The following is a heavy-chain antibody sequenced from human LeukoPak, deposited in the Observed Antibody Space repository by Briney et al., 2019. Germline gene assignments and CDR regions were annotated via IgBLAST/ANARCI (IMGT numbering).Heavy chain of an antibody. V-gene: IGHV3-23*01. CDR2: ISGSGDNT. J-gene: IGHJ4*02. CDR1: GFTFSSYA. Sequence: GGSLRLSCAASGFTFSSYAMSWVRQAPGKGLEWVSGISGSGDNTYYADSVKGRFTISRDNSKNTLYVQVNSLGTEDTAAYYCAKGSYYNSSGSFYFDYWGQGTLVTVSS. CDR3: AKGSYYNSSGSFYFDY. D-gene: IGHD3-22*01.